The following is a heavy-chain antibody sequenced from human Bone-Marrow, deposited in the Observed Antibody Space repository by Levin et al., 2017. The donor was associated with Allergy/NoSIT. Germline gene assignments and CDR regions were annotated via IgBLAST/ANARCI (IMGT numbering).Heavy chain of an antibody. CDR3: AREGTPQSWDY. D-gene: IGHD1-14*01. V-gene: IGHV4-39*07. CDR1: GYSISGNTYY. Sequence: SETLSLTCPVSGYSISGNTYYWGWIRQPPGKGLEWIGSINHSGSTYYNPSLQSRVTISVDTSKNQFSLKLGSVTAADTAIYYCAREGTPQSWDYWGQGTLVSVSS. J-gene: IGHJ4*02. CDR2: INHSGST.